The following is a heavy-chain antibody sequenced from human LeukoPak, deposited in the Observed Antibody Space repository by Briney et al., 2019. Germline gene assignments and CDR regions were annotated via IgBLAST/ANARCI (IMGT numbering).Heavy chain of an antibody. D-gene: IGHD3-16*01. V-gene: IGHV3-30*02. CDR1: GFTFSSYG. Sequence: GGSLRLSCGASGFTFSSYGMHWIRQAPGKGLEWVAFIRNDGSIIYNADSVKGRFTISRNNSKNTLYLQMNSLRADDTAVYYCAKDTPLCYFDYWGQGTLVTVSS. CDR3: AKDTPLCYFDY. J-gene: IGHJ4*02. CDR2: IRNDGSII.